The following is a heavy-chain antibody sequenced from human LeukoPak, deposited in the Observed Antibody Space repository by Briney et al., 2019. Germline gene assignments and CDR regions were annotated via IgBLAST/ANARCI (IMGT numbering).Heavy chain of an antibody. J-gene: IGHJ4*02. CDR2: IYYSGST. D-gene: IGHD3-3*01. Sequence: PSETLSLTCTVSGGSISSYYWSWIRQPPGKGLEWIGFIYYSGSTNYNPSLKSRVTISVDTSKNQFSLKLSSVTAADTAVYYCARSSRAAIFGVVTQTSTPYYFDYWGQGTLVTVSS. V-gene: IGHV4-59*01. CDR3: ARSSRAAIFGVVTQTSTPYYFDY. CDR1: GGSISSYY.